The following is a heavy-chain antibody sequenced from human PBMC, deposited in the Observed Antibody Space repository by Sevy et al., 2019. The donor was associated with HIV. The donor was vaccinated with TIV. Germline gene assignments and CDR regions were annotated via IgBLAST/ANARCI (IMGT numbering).Heavy chain of an antibody. D-gene: IGHD6-13*01. CDR3: ARASLAAAGPGEYYYYYMDV. CDR1: GGSISSYY. J-gene: IGHJ6*03. Sequence: SETLSLTCTVSGGSISSYYWSWIRQPPGKGLEWIGYIYYSGSTNYNPSLKSRVTISVDTSKNQFSLKLSSVTAADTAVYYCARASLAAAGPGEYYYYYMDVWGKGTTVTVSS. V-gene: IGHV4-59*01. CDR2: IYYSGST.